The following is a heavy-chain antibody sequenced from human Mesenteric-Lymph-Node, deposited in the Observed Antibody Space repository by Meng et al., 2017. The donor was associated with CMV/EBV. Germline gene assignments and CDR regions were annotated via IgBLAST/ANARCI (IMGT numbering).Heavy chain of an antibody. Sequence: GESLKISCAAFGFTFSNYWMSWVRQAPGKGLEWVANINQDGSEKYYVDSVKGRFTVSRDNAKNSLYLQMNSLRAEDTAVYYCARGSPVLRFLEWSLDFDYWGQGTLVTVSS. D-gene: IGHD3-3*01. J-gene: IGHJ4*02. CDR3: ARGSPVLRFLEWSLDFDY. CDR1: GFTFSNYW. V-gene: IGHV3-7*01. CDR2: INQDGSEK.